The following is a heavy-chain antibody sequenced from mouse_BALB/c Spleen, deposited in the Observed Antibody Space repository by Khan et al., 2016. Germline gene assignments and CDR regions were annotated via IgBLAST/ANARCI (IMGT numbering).Heavy chain of an antibody. V-gene: IGHV5-6-5*01. CDR2: ISSGGST. CDR1: GFTFSNYA. D-gene: IGHD2-2*01. CDR3: ARENGYDYFDY. Sequence: EVELVESGGGLVKPGGSLKLSCAASGFTFSNYAMSWVRQTPEKRLEWVASISSGGSTYYPDSVKGRFTISRDNARNILYLQMSSLRSEDTAMYYCARENGYDYFDYWGQGTTLTVSS. J-gene: IGHJ2*01.